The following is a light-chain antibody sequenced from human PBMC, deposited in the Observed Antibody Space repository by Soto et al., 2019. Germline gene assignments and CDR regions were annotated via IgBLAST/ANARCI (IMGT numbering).Light chain of an antibody. J-gene: IGKJ3*01. CDR2: AAS. CDR3: QKYTRGPFT. V-gene: IGKV1-27*01. Sequence: DIQMTQSPSSLSASVGDRVTVTCRASQGIDTYLAWYQQKPGQVPKLLIYAASTLQSGVPSRFSGSGSGTDFTLTISSLQPEDVATYFCQKYTRGPFTFGRGTKVDIK. CDR1: QGIDTY.